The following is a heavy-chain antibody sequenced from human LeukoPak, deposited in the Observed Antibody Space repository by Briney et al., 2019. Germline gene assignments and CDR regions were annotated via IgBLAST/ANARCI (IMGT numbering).Heavy chain of an antibody. V-gene: IGHV1-18*01. Sequence: ASVKVSCKASGGTFISYAISWVRQAPGQGLEWMGWISAYNGNTNYAQKLQGRVTMTTDTSTSTAYMELRSLRSDDTAVYYCATQWLVQDYWGQGTLVTVSS. D-gene: IGHD6-19*01. CDR3: ATQWLVQDY. CDR1: GGTFISYA. J-gene: IGHJ4*02. CDR2: ISAYNGNT.